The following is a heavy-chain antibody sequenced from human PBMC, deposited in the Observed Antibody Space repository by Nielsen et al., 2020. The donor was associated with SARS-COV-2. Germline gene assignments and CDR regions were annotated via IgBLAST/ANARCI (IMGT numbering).Heavy chain of an antibody. CDR1: GYTLTELS. CDR2: FDPEDGET. V-gene: IGHV1-24*01. CDR3: ARQRGNTLPLDY. D-gene: IGHD4-23*01. Sequence: ASVKVSCKVSGYTLTELSMHWVRQAPGNGLEWMGGFDPEDGETIYAQKFQGRVTMTRDTSIGTAYLDLSRLRSDDTALYFCARQRGNTLPLDYWGQGTLVIVSS. J-gene: IGHJ4*02.